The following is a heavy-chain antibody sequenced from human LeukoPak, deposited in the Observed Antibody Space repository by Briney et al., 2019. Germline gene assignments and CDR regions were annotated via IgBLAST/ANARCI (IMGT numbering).Heavy chain of an antibody. CDR2: INHSGST. CDR1: GGSLSNYY. V-gene: IGHV4-34*01. CDR3: GVDSDFVITPGAAPSYYYDMGV. D-gene: IGHD2/OR15-2a*01. J-gene: IGHJ6*02. Sequence: SETLSLTCAVYGGSLSNYYWSWIRQPPGKGLEWIGEINHSGSTNYNPSLKSRLTISIDTSKNQFSLKLSSVTAADTAVYYLGVDSDFVITPGAAPSYYYDMGVWGQGPTVTFSS.